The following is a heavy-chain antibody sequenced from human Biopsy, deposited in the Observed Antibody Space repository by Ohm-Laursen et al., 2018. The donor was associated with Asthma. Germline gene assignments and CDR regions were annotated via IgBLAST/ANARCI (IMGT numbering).Heavy chain of an antibody. CDR1: GYTFSNYG. Sequence: ASVKVSCKASGYTFSNYGIAWVRQAPGQGLEWMGWSSAYNGHTKYAQKFHDRVTMTTDKSTNTAHMELRSLTSDDTAVYYCAKAREDIVVVVAVSDSWGQGTLVTVSS. CDR3: AKAREDIVVVVAVSDS. D-gene: IGHD2-15*01. V-gene: IGHV1-18*04. CDR2: SSAYNGHT. J-gene: IGHJ4*02.